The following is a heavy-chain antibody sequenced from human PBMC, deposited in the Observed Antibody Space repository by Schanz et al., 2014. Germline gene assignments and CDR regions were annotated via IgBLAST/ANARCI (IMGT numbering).Heavy chain of an antibody. Sequence: QVQLQESGPRLVKPSQTLSLTCTVSGGSISSGAYSWSWIRQPPGKGLEWIGYIFFRGSTYYNPSLKSRVTISIATSKNQFSLRLTSVTAADTAVYYCYGMDVWGQGTTVTVSS. CDR1: GGSISSGAYS. CDR3: YGMDV. V-gene: IGHV4-30-4*07. J-gene: IGHJ6*02. CDR2: IFFRGST.